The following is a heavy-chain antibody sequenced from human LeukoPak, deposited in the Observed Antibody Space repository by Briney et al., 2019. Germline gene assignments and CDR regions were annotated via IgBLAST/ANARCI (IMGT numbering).Heavy chain of an antibody. Sequence: GGSLRLSCAASGFTFSSYAMSWVRQAPGKGLQWVSAISGTVGSTYYADSVKGRFTISRDNSKNTLYLQMNSLRAEDTAVYYCAKDRGSIAVAGIDYWGQGTLVTVSS. CDR2: ISGTVGST. V-gene: IGHV3-23*01. CDR3: AKDRGSIAVAGIDY. CDR1: GFTFSSYA. J-gene: IGHJ4*02. D-gene: IGHD6-19*01.